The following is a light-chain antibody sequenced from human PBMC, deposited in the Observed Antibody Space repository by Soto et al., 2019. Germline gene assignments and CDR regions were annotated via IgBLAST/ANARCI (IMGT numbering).Light chain of an antibody. CDR3: SSYTSDNRDYV. CDR2: EVS. CDR1: SSDVGAYTS. Sequence: QSVLTTPASVSGSPGQSITISCTGSSSDVGAYTSVSWYQQHPGKAPKLMIYEVSNRPSGVSRRFSGSKSGNTASLTISGLQAEDEAHYYCSSYTSDNRDYVFGTGTKLTVL. V-gene: IGLV2-14*01. J-gene: IGLJ1*01.